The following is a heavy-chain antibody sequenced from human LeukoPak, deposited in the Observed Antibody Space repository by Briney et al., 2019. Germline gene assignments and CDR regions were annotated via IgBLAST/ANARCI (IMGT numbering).Heavy chain of an antibody. CDR1: GYTFTSYD. J-gene: IGHJ4*02. V-gene: IGHV1-8*01. Sequence: GASVKVSCKASGYTFTSYDINWVRQATGKGLEWMGLMNSNSGNKVYAQKFQGRVTMTRNTSISTAYMELCSLRSEDTAVYCCASSGSTYYDFWSGYVDLAKYWGQGTLVTVSS. D-gene: IGHD3-3*01. CDR3: ASSGSTYYDFWSGYVDLAKY. CDR2: MNSNSGNK.